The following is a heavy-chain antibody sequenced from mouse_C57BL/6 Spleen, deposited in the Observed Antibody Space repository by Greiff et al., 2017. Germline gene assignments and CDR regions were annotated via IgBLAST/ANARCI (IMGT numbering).Heavy chain of an antibody. Sequence: QVQLQQSGPELVKPGASVKISCKASGYAFSSSWMNWVKQRPGKGLEWIGRIYPGDGDTNYNGKFKGKATLTADKSSSTAYMQLSSLTSEDSAVYFCARRLLLPYFDVWGTGTTVTVSS. D-gene: IGHD2-3*01. CDR3: ARRLLLPYFDV. CDR2: IYPGDGDT. CDR1: GYAFSSSW. J-gene: IGHJ1*03. V-gene: IGHV1-82*01.